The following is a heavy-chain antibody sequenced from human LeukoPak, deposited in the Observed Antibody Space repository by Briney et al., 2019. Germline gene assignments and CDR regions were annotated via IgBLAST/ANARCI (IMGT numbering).Heavy chain of an antibody. J-gene: IGHJ4*02. V-gene: IGHV4-39*07. CDR2: INYSGST. CDR3: ARSAFRYYGSGSLDY. D-gene: IGHD3-10*01. Sequence: PSETLSLTCTVSGGSISSSSYYWGWIRQPPGKGLEWTGSINYSGSTYYNPSLKSRVTISVDTSKNQFSLKLSSVTAADTAVYYCARSAFRYYGSGSLDYWGQGTLVTVSS. CDR1: GGSISSSSYY.